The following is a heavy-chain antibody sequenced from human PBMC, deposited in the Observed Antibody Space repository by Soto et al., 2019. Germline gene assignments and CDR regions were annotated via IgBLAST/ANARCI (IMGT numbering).Heavy chain of an antibody. CDR2: ISGSGGST. CDR1: GFTFSNYA. J-gene: IGHJ4*02. CDR3: AREYYDILTGPDYFDY. Sequence: GGSLRLSCAAPGFTFSNYAMSWVRQAPGKGLEWVSAISGSGGSTYYADSVKGRFTISRDNSKNTLYLQMNSLRAEDTAVYYCAREYYDILTGPDYFDYWGQGTLVTVSS. D-gene: IGHD3-9*01. V-gene: IGHV3-23*01.